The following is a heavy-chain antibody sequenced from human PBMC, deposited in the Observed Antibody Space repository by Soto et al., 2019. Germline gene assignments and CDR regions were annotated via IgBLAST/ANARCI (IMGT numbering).Heavy chain of an antibody. D-gene: IGHD6-6*01. CDR1: GGTFSSYA. Sequence: GASVKVSCKASGGTFSSYAISWVRQAPGQGLEWMGGIIPIFGTANYAQKFQGRVTITADESTSTAYMELSSLRSEDTAVYYCARGGIAARAASFDYWGQGILVTVSS. CDR2: IIPIFGTA. CDR3: ARGGIAARAASFDY. J-gene: IGHJ4*02. V-gene: IGHV1-69*13.